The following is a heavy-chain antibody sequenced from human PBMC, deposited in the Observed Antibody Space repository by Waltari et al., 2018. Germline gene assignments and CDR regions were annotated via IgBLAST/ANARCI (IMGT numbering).Heavy chain of an antibody. CDR2: IYHSGDV. V-gene: IGHV4-38-2*01. Sequence: QVQLRESGPGLVKPSETLSLTCDVSGYAINSGFYWGWIRHPPGKGLEWISTIYHSGDVFYNPYLASRLTTSMDPYKNQFSLKLKSVTAADTAVYYCMRQVLGYCTSAACRRLESWGRGTLVTVSS. D-gene: IGHD2-2*03. CDR1: GYAINSGFY. J-gene: IGHJ4*02. CDR3: MRQVLGYCTSAACRRLES.